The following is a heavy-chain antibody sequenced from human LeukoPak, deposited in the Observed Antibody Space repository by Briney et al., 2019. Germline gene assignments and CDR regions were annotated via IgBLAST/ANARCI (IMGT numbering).Heavy chain of an antibody. Sequence: ASVKVSCKASGYTFTGYYMHLVRQAPGQGLEWMGWINPNSGGTNYAQKFQGRVTMTRDTSISTAYMELSRLRSDDTAVYYCARDLVGYCSSTSCSPRPQNWFDPWGQGTLVTVSS. J-gene: IGHJ5*02. CDR2: INPNSGGT. V-gene: IGHV1-2*02. CDR3: ARDLVGYCSSTSCSPRPQNWFDP. CDR1: GYTFTGYY. D-gene: IGHD2-2*01.